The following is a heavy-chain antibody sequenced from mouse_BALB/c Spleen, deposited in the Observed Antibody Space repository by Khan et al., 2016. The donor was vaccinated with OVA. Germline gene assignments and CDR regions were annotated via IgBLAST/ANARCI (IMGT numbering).Heavy chain of an antibody. CDR1: GYTFTSHT. CDR3: ARRTTEYALDY. D-gene: IGHD2-14*01. Sequence: VQLQESGAELARPGASVKMSCKASGYTFTSHTMHWIKQRPGQGLEWIGYINPRSGYNQKLNDKATLTADISSSTAYMQLSRLTSEDSAVYYCARRTTEYALDYWGQGTSVTVSS. CDR2: INPRSG. J-gene: IGHJ4*01. V-gene: IGHV1-4*01.